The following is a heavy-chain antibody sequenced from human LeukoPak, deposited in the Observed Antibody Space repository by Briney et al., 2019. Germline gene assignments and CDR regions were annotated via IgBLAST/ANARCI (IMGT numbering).Heavy chain of an antibody. D-gene: IGHD6-19*01. V-gene: IGHV1-18*01. J-gene: IGHJ4*02. Sequence: GASVKVSCKASGYTFTSYGISWVRQAPGQGLEWMGWISAYNGNTNYAQKLQGRVTMTTDTSTSTAYMELRSLGSDDTAVYYCARASWQWLDAGDFDYWGQGTLVTVSS. CDR1: GYTFTSYG. CDR2: ISAYNGNT. CDR3: ARASWQWLDAGDFDY.